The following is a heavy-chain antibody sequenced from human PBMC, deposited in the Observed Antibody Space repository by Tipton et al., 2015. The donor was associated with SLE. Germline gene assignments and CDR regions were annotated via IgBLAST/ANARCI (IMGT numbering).Heavy chain of an antibody. D-gene: IGHD5-12*01. J-gene: IGHJ4*02. CDR3: ARGSGYADY. Sequence: SLRLSCAASGFTFSSYAMSGVRQAPGKGLEWVSVIYSGGSTYYADSVKGRFTISRDNSKNTLYLQMNSLRAEDTAVYYCARGSGYADYWGQGTLVTVSS. CDR2: IYSGGST. V-gene: IGHV3-23*03. CDR1: GFTFSSYA.